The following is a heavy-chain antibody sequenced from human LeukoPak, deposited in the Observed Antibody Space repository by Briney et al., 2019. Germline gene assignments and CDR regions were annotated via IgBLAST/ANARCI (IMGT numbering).Heavy chain of an antibody. J-gene: IGHJ5*02. V-gene: IGHV1-8*01. CDR3: ARLNYYDGHRTNWFDP. D-gene: IGHD3-22*01. Sequence: GASVKVSCKASGYTFTSYDINWVRQATGQGLEWMGWMNPNSGNTGYAQKFQGRVTMTRNTSISTAYMELSSLRSEDTAVYYCARLNYYDGHRTNWFDPWGQGTLVTVSS. CDR1: GYTFTSYD. CDR2: MNPNSGNT.